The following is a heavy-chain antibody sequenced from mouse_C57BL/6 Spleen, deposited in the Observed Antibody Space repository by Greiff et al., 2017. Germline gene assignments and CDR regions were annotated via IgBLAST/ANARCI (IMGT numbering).Heavy chain of an antibody. J-gene: IGHJ4*01. CDR1: GYTFTSYW. CDR3: ARNGAAQATDAMDY. CDR2: IDPSDSYT. V-gene: IGHV1-69*01. D-gene: IGHD3-2*02. Sequence: VQLQQSGAELVMPGASVKLSCKASGYTFTSYWMHWVKQRPGQGLEWIGEIDPSDSYTNYNQKFKGKSTLTVDKSSSTAYMQLSSLTSEDSAVYYCARNGAAQATDAMDYWGQGTSVTVSS.